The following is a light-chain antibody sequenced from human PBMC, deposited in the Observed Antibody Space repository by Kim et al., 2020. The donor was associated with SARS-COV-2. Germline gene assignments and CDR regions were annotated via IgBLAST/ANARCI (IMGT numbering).Light chain of an antibody. J-gene: IGLJ3*02. CDR1: NIGGKA. Sequence: APGTTARITCGADNIGGKAVHWYQERPGQAPVVVIYHDSDRPSGIPERFSGSSSGSAATLTISRVDAGDEADYYCQVWDSSSDQWVFGGGTQLTVL. CDR3: QVWDSSSDQWV. V-gene: IGLV3-21*04. CDR2: HDS.